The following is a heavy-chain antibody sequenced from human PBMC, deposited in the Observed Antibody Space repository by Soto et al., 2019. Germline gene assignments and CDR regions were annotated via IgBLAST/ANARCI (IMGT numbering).Heavy chain of an antibody. Sequence: ASVKVSCKVSVYSLTELSMHWVRQAPGKGLEWMGGFDPEDGETIYAQKFQGRVTMTEDTSTDTAYMELSSLRSEDTAVYYCATGSELERPDAFDIWGQGTMVTVSS. D-gene: IGHD1-1*01. J-gene: IGHJ3*02. CDR3: ATGSELERPDAFDI. CDR2: FDPEDGET. V-gene: IGHV1-24*01. CDR1: VYSLTELS.